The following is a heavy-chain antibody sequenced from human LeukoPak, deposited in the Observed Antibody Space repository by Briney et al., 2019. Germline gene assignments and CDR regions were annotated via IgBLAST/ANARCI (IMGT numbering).Heavy chain of an antibody. CDR1: GFTFSSYS. V-gene: IGHV3-21*01. D-gene: IGHD6-19*01. CDR3: ARVNEAVAGTDY. J-gene: IGHJ4*02. Sequence: GGSLRLSCAASGFTFSSYSMNWVRQAPGKGLEWVSSISSSSSYIYYADSVKGRFTISRDNAKNSLYLQMNSLRAEDTAVYYCARVNEAVAGTDYLGQGTLVTVSS. CDR2: ISSSSSYI.